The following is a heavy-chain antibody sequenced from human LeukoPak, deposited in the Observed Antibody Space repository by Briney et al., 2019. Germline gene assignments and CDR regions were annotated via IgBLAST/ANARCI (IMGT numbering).Heavy chain of an antibody. CDR3: ARDRGWEAARPLYYYMDV. D-gene: IGHD6-6*01. V-gene: IGHV1-18*01. CDR1: GYTFTSYG. J-gene: IGHJ6*03. Sequence: ASVKVSCKASGYTFTSYGISWERRAPGQGLEWMGWISAYNGNTNYAQKLQGRVTMTTDTSTSTAYMELRSLRSDDTAVYYCARDRGWEAARPLYYYMDVWGKGTTVTVSS. CDR2: ISAYNGNT.